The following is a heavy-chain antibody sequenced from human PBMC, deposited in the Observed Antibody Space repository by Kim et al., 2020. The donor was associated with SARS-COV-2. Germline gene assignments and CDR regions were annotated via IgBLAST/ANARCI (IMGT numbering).Heavy chain of an antibody. CDR2: INHSGST. J-gene: IGHJ4*02. CDR1: GGSFSGYY. Sequence: SETLSLTCAVYGGSFSGYYWSWIRQPPGKGLEWIGEINHSGSTNYNPSLKSRVTISVDTSKNQFSLKLSSVTAADTAVYYCARGRRDIVLVVYAIPGYYFDYWGQGTLVTVSS. V-gene: IGHV4-34*01. CDR3: ARGRRDIVLVVYAIPGYYFDY. D-gene: IGHD2-8*02.